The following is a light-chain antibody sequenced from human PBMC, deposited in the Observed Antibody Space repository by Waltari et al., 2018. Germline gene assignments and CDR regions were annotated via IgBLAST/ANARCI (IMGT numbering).Light chain of an antibody. CDR2: GVS. CDR3: QQYSSSPNT. Sequence: EIVLTQPPGTLSLSPGERATLSCRASQILSSTYLAWYQQKSGQAPRLLIFGVSNRATGIPDRFSGSGSGTDFTLTINRLEPEDFAVYFCQQYSSSPNTFGQGTKLEI. V-gene: IGKV3-20*01. CDR1: QILSSTY. J-gene: IGKJ2*01.